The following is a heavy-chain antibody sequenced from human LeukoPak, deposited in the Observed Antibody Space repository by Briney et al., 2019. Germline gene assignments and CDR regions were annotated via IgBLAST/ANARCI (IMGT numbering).Heavy chain of an antibody. J-gene: IGHJ4*02. D-gene: IGHD3-3*01. CDR3: AKDALLYDFWSGYYPDY. Sequence: PGGSLRLSCAASGFTFSSYSMNWVRQAPGKGLEWVSAISGSGGSTYYADSVKGRFTISRDNSKNTLYLQMNSLRAEDTAVYYCAKDALLYDFWSGYYPDYWGQGTLVTVSS. CDR2: ISGSGGST. CDR1: GFTFSSYS. V-gene: IGHV3-23*01.